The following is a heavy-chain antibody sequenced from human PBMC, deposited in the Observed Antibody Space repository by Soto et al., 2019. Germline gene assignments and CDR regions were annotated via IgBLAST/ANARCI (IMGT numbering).Heavy chain of an antibody. D-gene: IGHD3-22*01. V-gene: IGHV1-18*01. CDR1: GYTFTSYG. J-gene: IGHJ4*02. CDR3: ARDGYYDSSGYRSDFDY. CDR2: ISAYNGNT. Sequence: QVQLVQSGAEVKKPGASVKVSCKASGYTFTSYGISWVRQAPGQGLEWMGWISAYNGNTNYAQKLQGRVTMTTDTSTNTAYTELRSLRSDDTAVYYCARDGYYDSSGYRSDFDYWGQGTLVTVSS.